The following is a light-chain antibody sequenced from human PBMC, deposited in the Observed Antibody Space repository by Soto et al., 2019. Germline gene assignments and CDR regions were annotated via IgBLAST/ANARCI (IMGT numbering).Light chain of an antibody. V-gene: IGLV2-23*01. CDR3: CSYAGSTTWV. CDR2: ECS. CDR1: SSDVGSYNL. J-gene: IGLJ3*02. Sequence: QSALTQPASVSGSPGQSSTIACTGTSSDVGSYNLVSWYQQHPGEAPKLMIYECSKRPSGVSTRFSGSKSGNTASLTISGLQAEDGADYYCCSYAGSTTWVLGGGTKVTVL.